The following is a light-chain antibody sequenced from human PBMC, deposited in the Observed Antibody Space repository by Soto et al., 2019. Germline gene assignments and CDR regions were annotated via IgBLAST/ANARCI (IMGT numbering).Light chain of an antibody. CDR1: SSDVSGSKY. J-gene: IGLJ2*01. CDR3: SSYTSSRTL. CDR2: EVS. V-gene: IGLV2-14*01. Sequence: QSALTQPASVSGSPGQSITISCTGSSSDVSGSKYVSWYQHYPGKAPKLMIYEVSNRPSGVSDRFSGSKSGNTASLTISGLQAADEADYYCSSYTSSRTLFGGGTKLTVL.